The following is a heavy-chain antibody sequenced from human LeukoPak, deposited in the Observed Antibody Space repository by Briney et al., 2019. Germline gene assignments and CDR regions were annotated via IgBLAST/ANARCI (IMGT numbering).Heavy chain of an antibody. CDR2: ISSSSTYV. D-gene: IGHD3-10*01. V-gene: IGHV3-21*06. CDR3: ARRGSGSLTFDY. CDR1: GFTFSSYS. Sequence: PGGSLRLSCAASGFTFSSYSMNWVRQAPGKGLEWVSSISSSSTYVYYADSVKGRFTISRDNAKNSLYLQMNSLRAEDTAVYYCARRGSGSLTFDYWGQGTLVTVSS. J-gene: IGHJ4*02.